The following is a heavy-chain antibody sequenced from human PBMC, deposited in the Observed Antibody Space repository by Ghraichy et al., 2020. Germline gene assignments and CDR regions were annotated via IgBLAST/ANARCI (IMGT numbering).Heavy chain of an antibody. CDR3: ARDRGYSYFFDF. D-gene: IGHD5-18*01. CDR1: GFTFSSYT. J-gene: IGHJ4*02. CDR2: IGLTNSTI. V-gene: IGHV3-48*01. Sequence: SCAASGFTFSSYTMNWVRQAPGKGLELISYIGLTNSTIYYADSVKGRFTISRDNAKNSLYLQMNSLRAEDTAIYYCARDRGYSYFFDFWGQGTLVTVSS.